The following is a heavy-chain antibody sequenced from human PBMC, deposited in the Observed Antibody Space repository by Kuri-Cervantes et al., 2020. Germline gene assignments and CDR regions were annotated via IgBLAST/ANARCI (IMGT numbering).Heavy chain of an antibody. CDR3: ARPYELRYFDWPPMDV. D-gene: IGHD3-9*01. CDR1: GGSFSGYY. V-gene: IGHV4-34*01. CDR2: INHSGST. J-gene: IGHJ6*02. Sequence: GSLRLSCAVYGGSFSGYYWSWIRQPPGKGLEWIGEINHSGSTNYNPSLKSRVTISVDTSKNQFSLKLSSVTAADTAVYYCARPYELRYFDWPPMDVWGQGTMVTVSS.